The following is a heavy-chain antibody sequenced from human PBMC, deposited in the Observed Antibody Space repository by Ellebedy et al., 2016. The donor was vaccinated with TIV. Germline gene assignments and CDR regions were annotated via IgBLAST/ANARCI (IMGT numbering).Heavy chain of an antibody. CDR3: ATYDFWSNYLGY. J-gene: IGHJ4*02. Sequence: PGGSLRLSCAASGFTFNNYAMSWVRQAPGKGLEWVSGISGSGESTYYADSVKGRFTISRANSKNMLYMQMNSLTAEDTAIYYCATYDFWSNYLGYWGQGTLVTVPS. CDR1: GFTFNNYA. V-gene: IGHV3-23*01. CDR2: ISGSGEST. D-gene: IGHD3-3*01.